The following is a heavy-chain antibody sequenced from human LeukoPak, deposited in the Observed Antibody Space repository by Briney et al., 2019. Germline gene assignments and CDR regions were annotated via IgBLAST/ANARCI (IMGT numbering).Heavy chain of an antibody. V-gene: IGHV3-30*04. D-gene: IGHD3-22*01. Sequence: GRSLRLSCAASGFTFSSYAMHWVRQAPGKGLEWVAVISYDGSNKYYADPVKGRFTISRDNSKNTLYLQMNSLRAEDTAVYYCASPSHNYYDSSGPRDPFDYWGQGTLVTVSS. CDR3: ASPSHNYYDSSGPRDPFDY. CDR1: GFTFSSYA. J-gene: IGHJ4*02. CDR2: ISYDGSNK.